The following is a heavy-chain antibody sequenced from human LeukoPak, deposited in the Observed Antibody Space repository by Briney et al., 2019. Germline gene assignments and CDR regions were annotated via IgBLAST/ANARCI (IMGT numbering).Heavy chain of an antibody. CDR1: GYTFTGYY. D-gene: IGHD6-13*01. CDR3: ARDQIPSGYSSSWYGY. Sequence: ASVNDSCMASGYTFTGYYMHWVRQAPGQGLEGMGWINPNSGGTNYAQKFQGRVTMTRDTSISTAYMELSRLRSDDTAVYYCARDQIPSGYSSSWYGYWGQGALVTVSS. CDR2: INPNSGGT. V-gene: IGHV1-2*02. J-gene: IGHJ4*02.